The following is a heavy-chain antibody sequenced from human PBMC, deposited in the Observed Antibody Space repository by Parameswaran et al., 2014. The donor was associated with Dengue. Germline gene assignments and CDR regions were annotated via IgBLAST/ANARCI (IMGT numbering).Heavy chain of an antibody. CDR2: INPSGGST. J-gene: IGHJ2*01. Sequence: VRQAPGQGLEWMGIINPSGGSTSYAQKFQGRVTMTRDTSTSTVYMELSSLRSEDTAVYYCARVSSVSYWYFDLWGRGTLVTVSS. CDR3: ARVSSVSYWYFDL. V-gene: IGHV1-46*01. D-gene: IGHD5/OR15-5a*01.